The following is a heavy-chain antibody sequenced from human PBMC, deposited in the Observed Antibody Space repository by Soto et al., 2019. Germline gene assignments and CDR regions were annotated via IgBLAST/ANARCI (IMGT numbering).Heavy chain of an antibody. CDR2: VHYTGST. CDR3: ARWNVRRFDY. D-gene: IGHD1-1*01. Sequence: SETLSLTCTVSGRSISSDYWMWIRQPPGKGLEWIGYVHYTGSTNYNPSLRSRVTISLDTSRTQFSLRLNSVTAADTAVYYCARWNVRRFDYWGQGTLVTVS. CDR1: GRSISSDY. J-gene: IGHJ4*02. V-gene: IGHV4-59*08.